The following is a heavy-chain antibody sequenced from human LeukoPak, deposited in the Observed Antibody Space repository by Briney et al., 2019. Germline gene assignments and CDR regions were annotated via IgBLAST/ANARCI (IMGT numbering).Heavy chain of an antibody. V-gene: IGHV4-39*07. J-gene: IGHJ4*02. Sequence: KASETLSLTCTVSGGSISSSNYFWGWIRQAPGKGLEWIGSIYYSGSTYYNPSLKSRVTISADMSKNQFSLRLYSVTAADTAVYYCASNIPTFPYYFDYWGQGTLVTVSS. CDR3: ASNIPTFPYYFDY. CDR1: GGSISSSNYF. CDR2: IYYSGST.